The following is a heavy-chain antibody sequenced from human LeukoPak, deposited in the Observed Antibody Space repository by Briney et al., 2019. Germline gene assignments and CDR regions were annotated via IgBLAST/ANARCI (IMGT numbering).Heavy chain of an antibody. D-gene: IGHD5-18*01. J-gene: IGHJ3*02. CDR2: ITAANGNT. V-gene: IGHV1-18*01. CDR3: ARDLARGYSYGYNAFDI. Sequence: GASVTVSCKASGYNFNTYGIGWVRQAPRQGLEWMGWITAANGNTNYAQKVQGRVTMTTDTSTSTAYMELRSLRSDDTAVYFCARDLARGYSYGYNAFDIWGQGTMVTVSS. CDR1: GYNFNTYG.